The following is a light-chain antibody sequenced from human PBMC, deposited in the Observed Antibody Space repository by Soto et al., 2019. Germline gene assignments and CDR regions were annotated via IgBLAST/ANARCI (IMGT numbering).Light chain of an antibody. CDR3: QQYNKWPPT. V-gene: IGKV3-15*01. J-gene: IGKJ4*01. CDR2: RTS. Sequence: EIVLTQSPATLSVSPGEGATLSCRATQNLYTNLAWYQHKPGQAPRLLIYRTSTRDTSIPARFSGSGSGTEFTLTISSLQSEDFAVYYCQQYNKWPPTFGGGTKVEIK. CDR1: QNLYTN.